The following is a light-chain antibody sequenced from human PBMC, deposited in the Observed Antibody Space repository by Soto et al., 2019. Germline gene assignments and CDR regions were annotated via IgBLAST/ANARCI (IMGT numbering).Light chain of an antibody. CDR1: QGISSY. Sequence: VIWMTQSPSLLSASTGDRVTISCLMSQGISSYLGWYQQKPGKAPKPLIYAASSLQSGVPSRFIGSGSGTDCTLTISSLQPEDFATYYCLQDYNYPWTFGQGTKVDIK. V-gene: IGKV1D-8*03. J-gene: IGKJ1*01. CDR2: AAS. CDR3: LQDYNYPWT.